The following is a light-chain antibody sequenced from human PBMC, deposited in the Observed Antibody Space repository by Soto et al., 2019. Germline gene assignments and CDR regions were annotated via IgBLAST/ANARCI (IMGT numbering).Light chain of an antibody. V-gene: IGLV2-14*01. CDR2: EAS. CDR3: SSYISSSTGV. J-gene: IGLJ3*02. Sequence: QSALTQPASVSGSPGQSITISCTGTSSDVGGYNYVSWYQQHPGKAPKLMIYEASYRPSGVSDRFSGSKSGNTASLTISGLQAEDEADYYCSSYISSSTGVFGGGTKLTVL. CDR1: SSDVGGYNY.